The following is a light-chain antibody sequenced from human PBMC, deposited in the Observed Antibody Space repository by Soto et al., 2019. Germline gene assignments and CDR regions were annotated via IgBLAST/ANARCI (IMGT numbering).Light chain of an antibody. CDR2: DAS. V-gene: IGKV3-20*01. Sequence: EIVMTQSPATLAGSPGETVTLSCRASQSLSGNLAWYQQKPGQAPRLLIYDASSRATGIPDRFSGSGSGTDFTLTISRLEPEDFAVYCCQHYGSLPPYNFGRWTKVDIK. CDR1: QSLSGN. CDR3: QHYGSLPPYN. J-gene: IGKJ2*01.